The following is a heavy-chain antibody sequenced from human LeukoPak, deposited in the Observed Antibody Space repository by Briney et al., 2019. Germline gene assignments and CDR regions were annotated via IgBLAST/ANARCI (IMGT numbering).Heavy chain of an antibody. V-gene: IGHV3-30*18. D-gene: IGHD5-18*01. CDR3: VKSSGYSTYDHGDY. CDR2: ISHDAYNK. CDR1: GYNFKNYG. J-gene: IGHJ4*02. Sequence: GGSLRLSCAASGYNFKNYGIHWVRQPPGKGLEWVAVISHDAYNKHYADSVKGRFTISRDNSDTVYLQMISLRPEDTAMYYCVKSSGYSTYDHGDYWGQGTLVTVSS.